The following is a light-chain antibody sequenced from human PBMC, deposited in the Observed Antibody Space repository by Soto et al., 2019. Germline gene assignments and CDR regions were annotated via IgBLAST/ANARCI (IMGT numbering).Light chain of an antibody. J-gene: IGLJ1*01. CDR1: SRAVGGYNF. V-gene: IGLV2-14*01. CDR2: EVS. Sequence: QSVLTQPASVSGSPGQSVTISCTGTSRAVGGYNFVSWYQQHPGKAPKLMIYEVSNRPSGVSNRFSGSKSGNTASLTISGLQAEDEADYYCSSYTSSSRDVFGTGTKVTVL. CDR3: SSYTSSSRDV.